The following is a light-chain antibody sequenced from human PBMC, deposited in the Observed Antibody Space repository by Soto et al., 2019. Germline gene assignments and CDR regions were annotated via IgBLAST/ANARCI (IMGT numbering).Light chain of an antibody. CDR3: AAWDDSLNAVV. V-gene: IGLV1-44*01. CDR1: SSNIGSNT. J-gene: IGLJ2*01. CDR2: SNN. Sequence: QSVLTQPPSASGTPGQRVTISCSGSSSNIGSNTVHWYQQLPGTAPKLLIYSNNQRPSGVPDRFSGSKSGTSASLPISGLQSEDEADYYCAAWDDSLNAVVFGGGTKLTVL.